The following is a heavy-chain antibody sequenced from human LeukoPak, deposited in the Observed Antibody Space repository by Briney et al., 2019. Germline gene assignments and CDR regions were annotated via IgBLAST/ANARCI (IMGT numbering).Heavy chain of an antibody. CDR2: ITWSGSTI. V-gene: IGHV3-48*02. CDR1: GFIVNTNY. J-gene: IGHJ6*02. D-gene: IGHD5-12*01. Sequence: GGSLRLSCATSGFIVNTNYMSWVRQAPGKGLEWISHITWSGSTIFYADSVKGRFTISRDSAKNSLYLQMSSLRDEDTAVYYCARDAGNSGYGMDVWGQGTTVTVSS. CDR3: ARDAGNSGYGMDV.